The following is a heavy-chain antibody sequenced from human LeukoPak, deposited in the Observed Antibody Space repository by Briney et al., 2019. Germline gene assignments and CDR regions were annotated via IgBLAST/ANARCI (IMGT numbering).Heavy chain of an antibody. CDR1: GYTFTGYY. CDR3: ARASSGWYHRFDY. Sequence: ASVKVSCKASGYTFTGYYMHWVRQAPGQGLEWMGWINPNSGGTNYAQKFQGRVTMTRDTSISTAYMELSRLRSGDTAVYYCARASSGWYHRFDYWGQGTLVTVSS. D-gene: IGHD6-19*01. CDR2: INPNSGGT. V-gene: IGHV1-2*02. J-gene: IGHJ4*02.